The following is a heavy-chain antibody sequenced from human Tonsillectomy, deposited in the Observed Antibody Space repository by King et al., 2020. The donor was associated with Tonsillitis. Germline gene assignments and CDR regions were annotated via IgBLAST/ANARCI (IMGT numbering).Heavy chain of an antibody. Sequence: VQLVESGGGLVQPGGSLRLSCAASGFTFSSYAMHWVRQAPGKGLEYVSAISSNGGSTYYANSVKGRFTISRDNSKNTLYLQMCSLRAEDMAVYYCARGRYSSSWYAFDIWGQGTMVTVSS. J-gene: IGHJ3*02. V-gene: IGHV3-64*01. CDR3: ARGRYSSSWYAFDI. CDR1: GFTFSSYA. CDR2: ISSNGGST. D-gene: IGHD6-13*01.